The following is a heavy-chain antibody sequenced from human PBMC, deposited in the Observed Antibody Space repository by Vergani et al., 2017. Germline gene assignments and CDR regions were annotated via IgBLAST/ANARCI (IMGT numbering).Heavy chain of an antibody. CDR3: AKIETFFDY. J-gene: IGHJ4*02. D-gene: IGHD2-21*01. CDR2: ISGSGGST. V-gene: IGHV3-23*01. CDR1: GFPFSSYS. Sequence: EVQLLESGGGLVQPGGSLELPLAASGFPFSSYSMILVRQAPGKGLEWVSAISGSGGSTYYADSVKGRFTISRDNSKNTLYLQMNSLRAEDTAVYYCAKIETFFDYWGQGTLVTVSS.